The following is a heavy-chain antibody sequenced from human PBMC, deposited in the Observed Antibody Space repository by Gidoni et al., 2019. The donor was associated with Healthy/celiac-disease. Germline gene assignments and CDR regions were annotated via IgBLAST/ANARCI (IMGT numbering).Heavy chain of an antibody. CDR3: ARAYYGTLYYYGMDV. J-gene: IGHJ6*02. CDR1: GCTFRTYA. CDR2: ISCDGSNK. Sequence: VQLVESGGGVIQPGRARRLPWAAAGCTFRTYAMHWVRQAPGKGLEWGAVISCDGSNKSYAASVKGRFTISRDNSKHTLYLQINSLRAEDTAVYYCARAYYGTLYYYGMDVWGQGTTVTVSS. D-gene: IGHD3-10*01. V-gene: IGHV3-30*04.